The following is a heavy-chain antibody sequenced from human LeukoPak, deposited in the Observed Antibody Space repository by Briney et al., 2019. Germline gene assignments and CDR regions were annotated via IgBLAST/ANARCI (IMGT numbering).Heavy chain of an antibody. CDR1: GFSFSSFW. Sequence: GGSLRLSCAASGFSFSSFWMTWVRQVPGKGLEWVANIKEDGSEKYYVDSVKGRFTISRHNVENSMALRMNSLRPEDTAVYYCARGGYGDNSAPFYWGQGILVTVSS. CDR3: ARGGYGDNSAPFY. CDR2: IKEDGSEK. D-gene: IGHD4-23*01. V-gene: IGHV3-7*03. J-gene: IGHJ4*02.